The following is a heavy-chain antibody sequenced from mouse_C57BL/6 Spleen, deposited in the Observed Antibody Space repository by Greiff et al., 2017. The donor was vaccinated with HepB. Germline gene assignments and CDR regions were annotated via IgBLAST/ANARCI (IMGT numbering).Heavy chain of an antibody. Sequence: VQLQQPGAELVRPGSSVKLSCKASGYTFTSYWMHWVKQRPIQGLEWIGNIDPSDSETHYNQKFKDKATLTVDKSSSTAYMQRSSLTSEDSAVYYCGNSRSGYFDYWGQGTTLTVSS. CDR3: GNSRSGYFDY. V-gene: IGHV1-52*01. J-gene: IGHJ2*01. D-gene: IGHD1-3*01. CDR1: GYTFTSYW. CDR2: IDPSDSET.